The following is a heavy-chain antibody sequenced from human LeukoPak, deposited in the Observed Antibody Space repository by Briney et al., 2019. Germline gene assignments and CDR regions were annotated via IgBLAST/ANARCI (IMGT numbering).Heavy chain of an antibody. Sequence: SQTLSLTCAISGDSVSSNTAAWNWIRRSPSRGLEWLGRTNYRSKWNNDYAVSVKSRITINPDTSNNQFSLQLSSVTPEDTAVYYCARGSNSGYDYPFDHWGQGTLVTVSS. CDR1: GDSVSSNTAA. CDR2: TNYRSKWNN. V-gene: IGHV6-1*01. CDR3: ARGSNSGYDYPFDH. J-gene: IGHJ4*02. D-gene: IGHD5-12*01.